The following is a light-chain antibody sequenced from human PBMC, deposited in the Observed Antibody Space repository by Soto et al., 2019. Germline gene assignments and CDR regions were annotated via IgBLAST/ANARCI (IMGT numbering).Light chain of an antibody. J-gene: IGKJ1*01. CDR2: GAS. V-gene: IGKV3-15*01. CDR1: QSVSSN. Sequence: ETVMTQSPATLSVSPGERATLSCRASQSVSSNLAWYQQKPGQAPRLLIYGASTRATGIPARFSGSGSGTEFTLTISSLQSEDFAVYYCQQYNVWPGWTFGQGTKVDIK. CDR3: QQYNVWPGWT.